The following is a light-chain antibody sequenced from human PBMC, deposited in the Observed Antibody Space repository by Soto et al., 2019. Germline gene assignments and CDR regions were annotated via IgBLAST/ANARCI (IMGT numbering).Light chain of an antibody. CDR2: GAS. V-gene: IGKV3-20*01. CDR3: QQYGSSGT. Sequence: EIVLTQSPCTLSLSPGERATLSWTASQTVSSSYLAWYQQKPGQAPRLLIYGASNRATGIPDRFSGSGSGTDFTLTISRLEPEDFAVYYCQQYGSSGTFGQGTKVDIK. CDR1: QTVSSSY. J-gene: IGKJ1*01.